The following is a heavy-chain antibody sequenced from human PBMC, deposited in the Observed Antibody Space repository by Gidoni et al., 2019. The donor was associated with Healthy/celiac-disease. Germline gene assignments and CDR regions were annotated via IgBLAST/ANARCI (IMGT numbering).Heavy chain of an antibody. V-gene: IGHV3-30*18. CDR3: AKDLSYSNEDYYYYGMDV. CDR1: TFSSYG. J-gene: IGHJ6*02. D-gene: IGHD4-4*01. CDR2: ISYDGSNK. Sequence: TFSSYGMHWVRQAPGKGLEGVAVISYDGSNKYYADSVKGRFTISRDNSKNTLYPQMNSLRAEDTAVYYCAKDLSYSNEDYYYYGMDVWGQGTTVTVSS.